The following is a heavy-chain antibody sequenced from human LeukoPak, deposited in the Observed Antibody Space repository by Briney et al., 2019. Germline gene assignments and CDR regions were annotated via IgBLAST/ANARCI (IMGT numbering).Heavy chain of an antibody. Sequence: SETLSLTCTVSGDSISGSNYHWGWIRQPPGKGLEWLGTVHHTGSACYNPSLRGRTTVAVNTSKNEFPLKLTSVTAADTAVYYCAREPDAWGQGILVIVSS. CDR1: GDSISGSNYH. J-gene: IGHJ5*02. V-gene: IGHV4-39*06. CDR2: VHHTGSA. CDR3: AREPDA.